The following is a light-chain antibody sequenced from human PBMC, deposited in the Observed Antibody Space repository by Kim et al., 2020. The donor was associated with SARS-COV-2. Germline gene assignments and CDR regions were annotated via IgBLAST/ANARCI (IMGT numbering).Light chain of an antibody. CDR3: QQTYTFPFT. J-gene: IGKJ2*01. V-gene: IGKV1-39*01. Sequence: GESVTHTWRASQNIKKFLNWYEQATGKAQKLLIYGASSVKSGVPSRFTGRGSGTDFTLTISSLQCEDFASYYCQQTYTFPFTLGQGTKLEIK. CDR2: GAS. CDR1: QNIKKF.